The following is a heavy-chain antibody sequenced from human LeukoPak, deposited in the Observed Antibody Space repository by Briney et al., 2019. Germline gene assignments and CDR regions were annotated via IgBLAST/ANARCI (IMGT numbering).Heavy chain of an antibody. V-gene: IGHV4-39*01. CDR2: IYYSGST. D-gene: IGHD4-11*01. Sequence: SETLSLTCTVSGGSISGSSYYWGWIRQPPGKGLEWIGSIYYSGSTYYKPSLKSRVTMSVDTSKNQFSLKLSSVTAADTAVYYCARPQRYSNYALDYWGQGTLVTVPS. J-gene: IGHJ4*02. CDR3: ARPQRYSNYALDY. CDR1: GGSISGSSYY.